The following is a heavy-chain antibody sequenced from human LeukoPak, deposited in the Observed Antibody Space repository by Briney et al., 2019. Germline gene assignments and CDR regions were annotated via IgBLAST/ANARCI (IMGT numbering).Heavy chain of an antibody. J-gene: IGHJ4*02. Sequence: GGSLRLSCADSQFTFNGSWMNWVRQAPWTGLEWVANMDPTGSQKRYVDSVKGRFTISKDNPGASLYLDMHSLRAEDTAIYYCAIWTSGNYWGQGTLVTVSS. D-gene: IGHD1-1*01. CDR2: MDPTGSQK. V-gene: IGHV3-7*01. CDR1: QFTFNGSW. CDR3: AIWTSGNY.